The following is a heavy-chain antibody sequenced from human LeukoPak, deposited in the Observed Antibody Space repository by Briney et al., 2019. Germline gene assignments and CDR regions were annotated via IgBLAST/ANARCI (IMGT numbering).Heavy chain of an antibody. CDR3: AKDNAIIVVVVAATHFDY. Sequence: GGSLRLSCAASGFTFSSYAMSWVRQAPGKGLEWDSAISGSGGSTYYADSVKGRFTISRDNSKNTLYLQMNSLRAEDTAVYYCAKDNAIIVVVVAATHFDYWGQGTLVTVSS. J-gene: IGHJ4*02. D-gene: IGHD2-15*01. CDR2: ISGSGGST. V-gene: IGHV3-23*01. CDR1: GFTFSSYA.